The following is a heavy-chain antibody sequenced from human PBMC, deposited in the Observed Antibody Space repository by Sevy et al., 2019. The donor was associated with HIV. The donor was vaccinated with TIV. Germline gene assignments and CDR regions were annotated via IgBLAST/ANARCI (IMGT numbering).Heavy chain of an antibody. CDR1: GFTFSAYA. J-gene: IGHJ6*02. CDR3: ARGKGSEFYYGMDV. Sequence: GGSLRLSCAASGFTFSAYAVHWVRQAPGKGLEWVAVISHDGNKEDYAQSVRGRFTLSRDNSKKTLFLQMNGLRTDDTGLYYCARGKGSEFYYGMDVWGQGTTVTVSS. CDR2: ISHDGNKE. D-gene: IGHD3-10*01. V-gene: IGHV3-30-3*01.